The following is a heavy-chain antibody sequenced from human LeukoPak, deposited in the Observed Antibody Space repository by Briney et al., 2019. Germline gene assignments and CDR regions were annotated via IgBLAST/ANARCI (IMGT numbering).Heavy chain of an antibody. CDR3: ARDGRGWPYYYYYYGMDV. CDR1: GFTFSSYG. Sequence: SGGSLRLSCAASGFTFSSYGMHWVRQAPGKGLEWVAVIWYDGSNKYYADSVKGRFTISRDNSKNMLYLQMNSLRAEDTAVYYCARDGRGWPYYYYYYGMDVWGQGTTVTVSS. J-gene: IGHJ6*02. CDR2: IWYDGSNK. V-gene: IGHV3-33*01. D-gene: IGHD6-19*01.